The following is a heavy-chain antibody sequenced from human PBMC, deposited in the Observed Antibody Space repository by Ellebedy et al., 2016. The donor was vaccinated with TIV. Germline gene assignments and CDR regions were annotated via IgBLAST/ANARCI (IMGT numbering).Heavy chain of an antibody. Sequence: GESLKISCAASGFTFSSYAMSWVRQAPGKGLEWVSAISGSGGSTYYADSVKGRFTISRDNSKNTLYLQMNSLRAEDTAVYYCATVAVAGTGDYWGQGTLVTVSS. CDR2: ISGSGGST. CDR3: ATVAVAGTGDY. D-gene: IGHD6-19*01. CDR1: GFTFSSYA. V-gene: IGHV3-23*01. J-gene: IGHJ4*02.